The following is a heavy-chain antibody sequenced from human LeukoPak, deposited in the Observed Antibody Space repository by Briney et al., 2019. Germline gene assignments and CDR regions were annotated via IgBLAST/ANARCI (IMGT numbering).Heavy chain of an antibody. CDR1: GGSISSSNW. J-gene: IGHJ5*02. V-gene: IGHV4-4*02. Sequence: SETLSLTCAVSGGSISSSNWWSWVRQPPGKGLEWIGEIYHSGSTNYNPSLKSRVTISVDKSKNQFSLKLSSVTAADTAVYYCARDYYGSGSYYPFDPWGQGTLVTVSS. CDR3: ARDYYGSGSYYPFDP. D-gene: IGHD3-10*01. CDR2: IYHSGST.